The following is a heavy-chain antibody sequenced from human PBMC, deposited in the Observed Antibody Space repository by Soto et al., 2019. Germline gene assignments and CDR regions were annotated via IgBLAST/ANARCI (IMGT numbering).Heavy chain of an antibody. Sequence: PGGSLRLSCAASGFTFDDYAMHWVRQAPGKGLEWVSGISWNSGSIGYADSVKGRFTISRDNAKNSLYLQMNSLRAEDTAVYYCARERWRDSNYFGSDYYYGMDVWGQGTTVTVSS. CDR1: GFTFDDYA. J-gene: IGHJ6*02. CDR3: ARERWRDSNYFGSDYYYGMDV. V-gene: IGHV3-9*01. CDR2: ISWNSGSI. D-gene: IGHD4-4*01.